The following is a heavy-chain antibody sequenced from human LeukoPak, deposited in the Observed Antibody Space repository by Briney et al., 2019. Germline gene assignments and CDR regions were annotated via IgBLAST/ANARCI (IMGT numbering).Heavy chain of an antibody. J-gene: IGHJ5*02. V-gene: IGHV4-59*01. CDR2: IYYSGST. D-gene: IGHD3-16*01. CDR3: ARGIRDYVWGSYCHTAFDP. Sequence: SETLSLTCTVSGGSISSYYWSWIRQPPGKGLEWIGYIYYSGSTNYNPSLKSRVTISVDTSKNQFSLKLSSVTAADTAVYYCARGIRDYVWGSYCHTAFDPWGQGTLVTVSS. CDR1: GGSISSYY.